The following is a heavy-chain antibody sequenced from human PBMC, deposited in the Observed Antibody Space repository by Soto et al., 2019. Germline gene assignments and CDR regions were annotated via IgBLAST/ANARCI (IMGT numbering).Heavy chain of an antibody. J-gene: IGHJ6*02. Sequence: EVQLVESGGGLVKPGGSLRISCAASGFTFTSYSMNWVRQTPGKGLEWVSSISRGSDYIHYADSLKGRFTISRDNAKNSMYLHMNRLRDEDTAVYYCARVIGGYRSGNYYYSGMDVWGQGTTVTVSS. D-gene: IGHD1-26*01. CDR3: ARVIGGYRSGNYYYSGMDV. V-gene: IGHV3-21*01. CDR1: GFTFTSYS. CDR2: ISRGSDYI.